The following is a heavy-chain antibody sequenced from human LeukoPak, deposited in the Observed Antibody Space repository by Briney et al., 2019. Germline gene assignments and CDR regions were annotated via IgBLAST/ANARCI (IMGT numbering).Heavy chain of an antibody. CDR2: MNPNSGNT. Sequence: ASVKVSCKASGYTFTSYDINWVRQATGQGLEWMGWMNPNSGNTGYAQEFQGRVTMTRNTSISTAYMELSSLRSEDTAAYYCARPSRSYGMDVWGQGTTVTVSS. V-gene: IGHV1-8*01. CDR1: GYTFTSYD. CDR3: ARPSRSYGMDV. J-gene: IGHJ6*02.